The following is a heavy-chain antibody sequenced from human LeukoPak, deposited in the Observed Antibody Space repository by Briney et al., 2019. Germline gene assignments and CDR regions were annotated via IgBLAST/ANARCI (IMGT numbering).Heavy chain of an antibody. Sequence: PGGSLRLSCAASGFHFRTYAMHWVRQAPGKGLEWMAIISYDGTSEYYADSVKGRFTVSRDNSENTLSLHMNSLRPEDTAVYFCARGYYLGSGSFDYWGQGALVTVSS. V-gene: IGHV3-30*01. CDR2: ISYDGTSE. CDR1: GFHFRTYA. J-gene: IGHJ4*02. D-gene: IGHD3-10*01. CDR3: ARGYYLGSGSFDY.